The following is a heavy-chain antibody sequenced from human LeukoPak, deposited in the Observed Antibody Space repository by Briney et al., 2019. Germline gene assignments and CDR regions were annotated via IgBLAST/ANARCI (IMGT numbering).Heavy chain of an antibody. J-gene: IGHJ6*03. CDR2: FDPEDGET. CDR3: ATSSGNWIQPQYYYYYMDV. V-gene: IGHV1-24*01. D-gene: IGHD1-20*01. Sequence: ASVKVSCKVSRYTLTELSMHWVRQAPGKGLEWMGGFDPEDGETIYAQKFQGRVTMTEDTSTDTAYMELSSLRSEDTAVYYCATSSGNWIQPQYYYYYMDVWGKGTTVTVSS. CDR1: RYTLTELS.